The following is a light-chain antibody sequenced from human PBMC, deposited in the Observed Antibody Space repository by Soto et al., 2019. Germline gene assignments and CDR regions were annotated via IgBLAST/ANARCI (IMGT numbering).Light chain of an antibody. CDR3: QQHDDYSHAT. Sequence: AIQMTQSPSSLSASVGDRVTISCRASQGIGNALGWYQHKPGKAPKLLIYDASTLQTGVPSRFRGSGFGTEFTLIISGLQPDDFATYYCQQHDDYSHATFGQGTKVDIK. CDR1: QGIGNA. V-gene: IGKV1-6*01. CDR2: DAS. J-gene: IGKJ2*01.